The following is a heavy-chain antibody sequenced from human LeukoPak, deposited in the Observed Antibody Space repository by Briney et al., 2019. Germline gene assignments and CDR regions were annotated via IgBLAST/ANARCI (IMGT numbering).Heavy chain of an antibody. D-gene: IGHD3-22*01. V-gene: IGHV4-59*01. J-gene: IGHJ4*02. Sequence: SETLSLTCTVSGGSISSYYWSWIRQPPGKGLEWIGYIYYSGSTNYNPSLKSRVTISVDTSKNQFSLKLSSVTAADTAVYYCARGIHNYYDSSGYYDYWGQGTQVTVSS. CDR2: IYYSGST. CDR1: GGSISSYY. CDR3: ARGIHNYYDSSGYYDY.